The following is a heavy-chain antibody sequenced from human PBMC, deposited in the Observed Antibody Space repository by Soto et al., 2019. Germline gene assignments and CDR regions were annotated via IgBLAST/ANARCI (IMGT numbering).Heavy chain of an antibody. Sequence: PGGSLRLSCAAYGFTFSSYGMHWVRQAPGKGLEWVAVISYDGSNKYYADSVKGRFTISRDNSKNTLYLQMNSLRAEDTAVYYCAKPQLGYDYYYYGMDVWGQGTTVTVSS. D-gene: IGHD3-16*01. CDR3: AKPQLGYDYYYYGMDV. V-gene: IGHV3-30*18. CDR1: GFTFSSYG. CDR2: ISYDGSNK. J-gene: IGHJ6*02.